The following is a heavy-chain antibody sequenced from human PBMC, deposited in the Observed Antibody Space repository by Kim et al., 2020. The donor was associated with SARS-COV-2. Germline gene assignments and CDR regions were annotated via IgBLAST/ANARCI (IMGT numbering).Heavy chain of an antibody. CDR3: AKDGLAAANGMDV. Sequence: YADSVKGRFTISRDNSKNTLYLQMNSLRAEDTAVYYCAKDGLAAANGMDVWGQGTTVTVSS. V-gene: IGHV3-33*06. J-gene: IGHJ6*02. D-gene: IGHD6-13*01.